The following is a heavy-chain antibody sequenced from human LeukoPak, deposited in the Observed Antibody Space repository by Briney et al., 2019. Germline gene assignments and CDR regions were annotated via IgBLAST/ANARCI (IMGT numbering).Heavy chain of an antibody. CDR2: IYSGGST. CDR1: GFTFSSNY. CDR3: ARGGVASYWYFDL. V-gene: IGHV3-53*01. D-gene: IGHD5-12*01. Sequence: GGSLRLSCAASGFTFSSNYMSWVRQAPGKGLEWVSVIYSGGSTSYADSVKGRFTISRDNSKNTLYLQMNSLRAEDTAVYYCARGGVASYWYFDLWGRGTLVTVSS. J-gene: IGHJ2*01.